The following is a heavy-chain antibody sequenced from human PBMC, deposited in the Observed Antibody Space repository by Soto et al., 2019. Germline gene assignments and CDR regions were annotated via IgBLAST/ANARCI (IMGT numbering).Heavy chain of an antibody. Sequence: QVQLVQSGAEVKKPGSSVKVSCKASGGTFSSYTISWVRQAPGQGLEWMGRIIPILGIANYAQKFQGRVKISADKSTSPAYMELSSLGSEDTAVYYCARVLAGELRSGYFDLGGRGTLVTVSS. D-gene: IGHD7-27*01. CDR2: IIPILGIA. V-gene: IGHV1-69*02. CDR1: GGTFSSYT. CDR3: ARVLAGELRSGYFDL. J-gene: IGHJ2*01.